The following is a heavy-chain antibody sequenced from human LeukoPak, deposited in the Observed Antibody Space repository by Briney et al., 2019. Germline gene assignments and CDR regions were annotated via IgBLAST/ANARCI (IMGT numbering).Heavy chain of an antibody. CDR2: IYSGGNT. J-gene: IGHJ4*02. CDR1: GFTVSDKH. D-gene: IGHD5-24*01. Sequence: PGRSLRLSCAVSGFTVSDKHMSWVRQAPGKGLEWVSTIYSGGNTFYADSVKGRFTISRDNSKNTLYFQMNSLRAEDTAVYYCATGRDAYKSGCWGQGTLVTVSS. CDR3: ATGRDAYKSGC. V-gene: IGHV3-66*01.